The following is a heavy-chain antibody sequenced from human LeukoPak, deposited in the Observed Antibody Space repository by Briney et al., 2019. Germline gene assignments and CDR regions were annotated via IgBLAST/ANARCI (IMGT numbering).Heavy chain of an antibody. Sequence: GESLKISCKGSGYRFASYWIGWVRQMPGKGLEWMGIIYPGDSDTRYSPSFQGQVTISADKSISTAYLQWSSLKASDTAMYYCARHRVVVTAIRGYYYYYGMDVWGQGTTVTVSS. CDR3: ARHRVVVTAIRGYYYYYGMDV. V-gene: IGHV5-51*01. CDR2: IYPGDSDT. D-gene: IGHD2-21*02. J-gene: IGHJ6*02. CDR1: GYRFASYW.